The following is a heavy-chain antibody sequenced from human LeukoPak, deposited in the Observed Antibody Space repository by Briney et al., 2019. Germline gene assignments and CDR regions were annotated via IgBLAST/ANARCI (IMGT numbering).Heavy chain of an antibody. V-gene: IGHV3-9*01. CDR3: AKDIGYGAVAGMGYFQH. CDR2: ISWNSGSI. Sequence: PGGSLRLSCAASGFTFSTYTMHWVRQAPGKGLEWVSGISWNSGSIGYADSVKGRFTISRDNAKNSLYLQMNSLRAEDTALYYCAKDIGYGAVAGMGYFQHWGQGTLVTVSS. D-gene: IGHD6-19*01. CDR1: GFTFSTYT. J-gene: IGHJ1*01.